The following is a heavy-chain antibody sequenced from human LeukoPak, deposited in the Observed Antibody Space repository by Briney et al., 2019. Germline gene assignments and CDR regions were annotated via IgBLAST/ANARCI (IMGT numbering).Heavy chain of an antibody. CDR2: MFYSEST. D-gene: IGHD6-19*01. CDR3: ARGGWYPESFQH. Sequence: PSETLSLTCSVSGASVSDGNYYWSWIRQPPGKGLEWIGYMFYSESTKYNPSLKSRVTISVDKSKNQFSLQLSSVTAADTAVYYCARGGWYPESFQHWGQGALVTVSS. CDR1: GASVSDGNYY. V-gene: IGHV4-61*01. J-gene: IGHJ1*01.